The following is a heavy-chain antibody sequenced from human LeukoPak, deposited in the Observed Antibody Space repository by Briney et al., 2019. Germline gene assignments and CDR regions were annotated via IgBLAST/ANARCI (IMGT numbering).Heavy chain of an antibody. CDR3: ARHERGAENLDY. D-gene: IGHD1-1*01. CDR2: VSYSGRT. J-gene: IGHJ4*02. Sequence: SETLSLTCTASGASISNYYWSWIRQPPGKGLECIGYVSYSGRTNHNPSLKSRVTISADTSKNQFSLKLTSVTAADTAVYYCARHERGAENLDYWGQGTLVAVSS. V-gene: IGHV4-59*08. CDR1: GASISNYY.